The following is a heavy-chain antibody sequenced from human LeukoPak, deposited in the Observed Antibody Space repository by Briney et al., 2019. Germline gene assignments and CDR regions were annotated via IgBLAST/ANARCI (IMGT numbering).Heavy chain of an antibody. J-gene: IGHJ5*02. V-gene: IGHV1-8*01. CDR1: GYTFTSYD. D-gene: IGHD2-21*02. Sequence: ASVKVSCKASGYTFTSYDINWVRQATGQGLEWMGWMNPNSGNTGYAQKFQGRVTMTRNTSISTAYMELSSLRSEDTAVYYCHIVVVTAIHNWFDPWGQGTLVTASS. CDR2: MNPNSGNT. CDR3: HIVVVTAIHNWFDP.